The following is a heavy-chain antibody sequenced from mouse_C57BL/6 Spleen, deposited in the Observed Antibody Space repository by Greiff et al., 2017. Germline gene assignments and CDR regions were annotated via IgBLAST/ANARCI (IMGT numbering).Heavy chain of an antibody. CDR1: GFTFSSYG. Sequence: EVMLVESGGDLVKPGGSLKLSCAASGFTFSSYGMSWVRQTPDKRLEWVATLSSGGSYTYYPDSVKGRFTISRDNAKNTLYLQMSSLKSEDTAMYYCARHPFYGSSYFDYWGQGTTLTVSS. J-gene: IGHJ2*01. CDR2: LSSGGSYT. CDR3: ARHPFYGSSYFDY. D-gene: IGHD1-1*01. V-gene: IGHV5-6*01.